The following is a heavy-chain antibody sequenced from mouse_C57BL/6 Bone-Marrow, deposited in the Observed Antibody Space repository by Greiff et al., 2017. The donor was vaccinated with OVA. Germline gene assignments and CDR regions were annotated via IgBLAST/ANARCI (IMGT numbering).Heavy chain of an antibody. J-gene: IGHJ1*03. CDR3: ARDGDGYYDYWYFDV. V-gene: IGHV1-53*01. Sequence: VKLQQPGTELVKPGASVKLSCKASGYTFTSYWMHWVKQRPGQGLEWIGNINPSNGGTNYNEKFKSKATLTVDKSSSTAYMQLSSLTSEDSAVYYGARDGDGYYDYWYFDVWGTGTTVTVSS. CDR1: GYTFTSYW. D-gene: IGHD2-3*01. CDR2: INPSNGGT.